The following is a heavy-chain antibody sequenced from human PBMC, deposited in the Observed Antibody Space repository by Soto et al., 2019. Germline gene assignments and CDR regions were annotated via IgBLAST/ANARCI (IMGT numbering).Heavy chain of an antibody. J-gene: IGHJ6*02. D-gene: IGHD3-16*01. CDR2: TANKRSRYTT. Sequence: EVELVESGGGLVHAGGSLRVECGVSGFTSSDHYMDWVRQAPGKGREWVGRTANKRSRYTTEYAASVKGRFLISRDDSKNSVYLQMNSLKIEDTAVYYCARAGFGHGLDVWGQGTTVTVSS. V-gene: IGHV3-72*01. CDR1: GFTSSDHY. CDR3: ARAGFGHGLDV.